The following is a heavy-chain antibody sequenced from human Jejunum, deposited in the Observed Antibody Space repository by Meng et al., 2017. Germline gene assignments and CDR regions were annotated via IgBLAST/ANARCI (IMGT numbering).Heavy chain of an antibody. J-gene: IGHJ3*02. CDR1: GFTFSNYW. Sequence: GESLKISCVASGFTFSNYWMTWVRQAPGKGLEWLANIKKDGSVKYYVDSVKGRFTISRDNAKNSLYVQMNSLGAEDTALYYCAREWGWGFDIWGQGTMVTVSS. CDR3: AREWGWGFDI. D-gene: IGHD3-16*01. CDR2: IKKDGSVK. V-gene: IGHV3-7*01.